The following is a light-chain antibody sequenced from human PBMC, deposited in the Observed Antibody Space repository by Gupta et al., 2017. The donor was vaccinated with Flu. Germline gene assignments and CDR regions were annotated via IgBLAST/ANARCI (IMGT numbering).Light chain of an antibody. V-gene: IGKV2-30*01. J-gene: IGKJ2*01. CDR1: QSLVYKNGITY. CDR2: EVS. CDR3: MRGTHPRT. Sequence: DVVMSQSPLSLSVTLGQAASISCRSSQSLVYKNGITYLTWFQQRPGQSPRRIIYEVSNRDFGVPDRFRGSGSVNDFTLKSISVEAEDVGVYYFMRGTHPRTFGQWTRLEI.